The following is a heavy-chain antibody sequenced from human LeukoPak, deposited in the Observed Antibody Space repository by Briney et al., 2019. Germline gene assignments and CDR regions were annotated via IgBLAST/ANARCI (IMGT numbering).Heavy chain of an antibody. V-gene: IGHV4-61*02. D-gene: IGHD3-10*01. J-gene: IGHJ4*02. CDR1: GGSISSGVYY. CDR2: IYTSGGT. Sequence: SQTLSLTCTVSGGSISSGVYYWSWIRQPAGKGLEWIGRIYTSGGTNYNPSLKSRVTISADTSKNQFSLKLSSVTAADTAVYYCARGGFGESLESYWGQGTLVTVSS. CDR3: ARGGFGESLESY.